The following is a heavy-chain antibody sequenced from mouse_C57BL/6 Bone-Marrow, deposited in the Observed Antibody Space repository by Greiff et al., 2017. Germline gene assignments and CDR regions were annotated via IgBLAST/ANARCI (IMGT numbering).Heavy chain of an antibody. CDR2: IYPGNSDT. V-gene: IGHV1-5*01. Sequence: EVQLQQSGTVLARPGASVKMSCKTSGYTFTSYWMHWVKQRPGQGLEWIGAIYPGNSDTSYNQKFKGKAKLTAVTSASTAYMELSSLTNEDSAVYYCYCYGNCPLAMDYWGTGTSVTVSS. CDR3: YCYGNCPLAMDY. D-gene: IGHD2-1*01. CDR1: GYTFTSYW. J-gene: IGHJ4*01.